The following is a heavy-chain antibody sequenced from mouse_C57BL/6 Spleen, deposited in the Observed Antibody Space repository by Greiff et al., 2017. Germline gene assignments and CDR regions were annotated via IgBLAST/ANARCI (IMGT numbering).Heavy chain of an antibody. CDR3: ARYGDGYPGDY. J-gene: IGHJ4*01. Sequence: VHVKQSGPELVKPGASVKMSCKASGYTFTDYNMHWVKQSHGKSLEWIGYINPNNGGTSYNQKFKGKATLTVNKSSSTAYMELRSLTSEDSAVYYCARYGDGYPGDYWGQGTSVTVSS. CDR1: GYTFTDYN. V-gene: IGHV1-22*01. CDR2: INPNNGGT. D-gene: IGHD2-3*01.